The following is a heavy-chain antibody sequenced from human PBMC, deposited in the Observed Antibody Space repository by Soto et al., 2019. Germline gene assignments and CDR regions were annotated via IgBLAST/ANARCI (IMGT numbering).Heavy chain of an antibody. CDR1: GGSISTLY. Sequence: SEPLCLPCSFSGGSISTLYWSWIRQPPGKGLEWIGFISYSESTYYNPSLKSRLTISVDTSKNHVSLKLRSVTAADTAVYYCARGPDYGDYEYFQRWGQGTLVTVSS. J-gene: IGHJ1*01. CDR3: ARGPDYGDYEYFQR. CDR2: ISYSEST. D-gene: IGHD4-17*01. V-gene: IGHV4-59*11.